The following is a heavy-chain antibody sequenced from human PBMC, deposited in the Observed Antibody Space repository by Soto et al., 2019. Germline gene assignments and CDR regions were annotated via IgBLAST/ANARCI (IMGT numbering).Heavy chain of an antibody. J-gene: IGHJ5*02. D-gene: IGHD3-22*01. CDR1: GGTFSSYA. Sequence: SVKVSCKASGGTFSSYAISWVRQAPGQGLEWMGGIIPIFGTANYAQKFQGRVTITADKSSSTAYMELSSLRSEDTAVYYCARDYYDISGYPQLGFDPWGQGTLVTVSS. V-gene: IGHV1-69*06. CDR2: IIPIFGTA. CDR3: ARDYYDISGYPQLGFDP.